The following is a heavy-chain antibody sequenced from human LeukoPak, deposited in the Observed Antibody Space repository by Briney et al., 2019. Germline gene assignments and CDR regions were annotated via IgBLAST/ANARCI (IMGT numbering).Heavy chain of an antibody. J-gene: IGHJ2*01. D-gene: IGHD3-22*01. CDR2: IYYSGST. CDR1: GGSISSYY. Sequence: SETLSLTCTVSGGSISSYYWSWIRQPPGKGLEWIGYIYYSGSTNYNPSLKSRVTISVDTSKNQFSLKLSSVTAADTAVYYCARVEYDSSGYLYWYFDLWGRGTLVTVSS. CDR3: ARVEYDSSGYLYWYFDL. V-gene: IGHV4-59*01.